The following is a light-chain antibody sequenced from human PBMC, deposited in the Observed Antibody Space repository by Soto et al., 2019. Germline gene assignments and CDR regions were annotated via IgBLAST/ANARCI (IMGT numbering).Light chain of an antibody. J-gene: IGKJ1*01. CDR2: DAS. CDR3: QQYGSSPWT. CDR1: QSVSSSY. V-gene: IGKV3-20*01. Sequence: EIVLTQSPGTLSLSPGERATLSCRASQSVSSSYLAWYQQKPGQAPRLLIYDASTRATGIPDTISGSGSGTDFTLTISRLEPEDLAVYYCQQYGSSPWTFGQGTRVEIK.